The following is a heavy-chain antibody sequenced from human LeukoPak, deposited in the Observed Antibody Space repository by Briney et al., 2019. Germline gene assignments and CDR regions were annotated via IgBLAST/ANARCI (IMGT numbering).Heavy chain of an antibody. V-gene: IGHV4-59*08. CDR1: GGSISSYY. CDR3: ARHADSSGYYYYFDY. D-gene: IGHD3-22*01. Sequence: SETLSLTCTVSGGSISSYYWSWSRQPPGKGLEWIGYIYYRGSTNYNPSLKSRVTISVDTSKNQFSLKLSSVTAADTAVYYCARHADSSGYYYYFDYWGQGTLVTVSS. CDR2: IYYRGST. J-gene: IGHJ4*02.